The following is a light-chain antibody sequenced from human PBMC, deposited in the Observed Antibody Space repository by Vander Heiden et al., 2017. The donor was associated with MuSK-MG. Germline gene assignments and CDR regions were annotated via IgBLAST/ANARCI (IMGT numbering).Light chain of an antibody. CDR2: TAS. CDR3: QQSYSSPCS. V-gene: IGKV1-39*01. Sequence: EIQMTQSPCSLSASVGDRVTITCRASQSISSYLNWYQQKPGKAPKLLSYTASSLQSGVPSRFSGSGSGTDFTLTISSLQPEDFATDYCQQSYSSPCSFGQETKLEIK. J-gene: IGKJ2*04. CDR1: QSISSY.